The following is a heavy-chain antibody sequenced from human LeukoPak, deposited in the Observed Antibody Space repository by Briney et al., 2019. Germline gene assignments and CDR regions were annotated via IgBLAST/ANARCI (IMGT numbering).Heavy chain of an antibody. CDR1: GFTFSSYA. D-gene: IGHD3-22*01. CDR2: ISWNSGSI. J-gene: IGHJ6*02. CDR3: AKDEGYDSSGPSLGMDV. V-gene: IGHV3-9*01. Sequence: SLRLSCAASGFTFSSYAMSWVRQAPGKGLEWVSGISWNSGSIGYADSVKGRFTISRDNAKNSLYLQMNSLRAEDTALYYCAKDEGYDSSGPSLGMDVWGQGTTVTVSS.